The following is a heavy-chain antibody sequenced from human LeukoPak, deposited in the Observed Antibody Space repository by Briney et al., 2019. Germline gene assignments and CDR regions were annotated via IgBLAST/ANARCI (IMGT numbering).Heavy chain of an antibody. D-gene: IGHD5-24*01. J-gene: IGHJ4*02. CDR3: ARDGRRRDGYNYFDY. V-gene: IGHV4-61*02. CDR2: IYTSGST. CDR1: GGSISSGSYY. Sequence: PSQTLSLTCTVSGGSISSGSYYWSWIRQPAGKGLEWIGRIYTSGSTNYNPSLMSRVAISVDTSKNQYSLKLSSVTAADTAVYYCARDGRRRDGYNYFDYWGQGTLVTVSS.